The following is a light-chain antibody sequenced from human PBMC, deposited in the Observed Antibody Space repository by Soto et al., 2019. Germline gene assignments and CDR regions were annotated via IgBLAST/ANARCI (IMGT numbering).Light chain of an antibody. V-gene: IGKV3-15*01. CDR2: GTS. J-gene: IGKJ4*01. CDR3: QQYNKWPLT. Sequence: EIVMTQSPATLSESPGERATLSCRASQSVSNNLAWYQQKRGQAPRLLIYGTSTRATGIPARLSGSGSETEFTLTISSLQSEDFAVYYCQQYNKWPLTFGGGTKVEIK. CDR1: QSVSNN.